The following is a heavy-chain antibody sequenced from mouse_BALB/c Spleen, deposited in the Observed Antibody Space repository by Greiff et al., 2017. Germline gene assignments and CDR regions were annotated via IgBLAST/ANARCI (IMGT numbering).Heavy chain of an antibody. Sequence: VQLHQSGPELVKPGASVRISCKASGYTFTSYYIHWVKQRPGQGLEWIGWIYPGNVNTKYNEKFKGKATLTADKSSSTAYMQLSSLTSEDSAVYFCARPATVVAKWYFDVWGAGTTVTVSS. CDR3: ARPATVVAKWYFDV. J-gene: IGHJ1*01. CDR1: GYTFTSYY. CDR2: IYPGNVNT. D-gene: IGHD1-1*01. V-gene: IGHV1S56*01.